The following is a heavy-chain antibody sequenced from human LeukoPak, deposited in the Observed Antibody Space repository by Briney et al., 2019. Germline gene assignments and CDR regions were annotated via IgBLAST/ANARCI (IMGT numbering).Heavy chain of an antibody. J-gene: IGHJ4*02. V-gene: IGHV4-30-4*08. D-gene: IGHD3-9*01. CDR2: IYYSGST. Sequence: SETLSLTCTVSGGSISSGDYYWSWIRQPPGKGLEWIGYIYYSGSTYYNPSLKSRVTISVDTSMNQFSLKLSSVTAADTAVYYCARAPPITISRMGDFFDYWGQGTLVTVSS. CDR3: ARAPPITISRMGDFFDY. CDR1: GGSISSGDYY.